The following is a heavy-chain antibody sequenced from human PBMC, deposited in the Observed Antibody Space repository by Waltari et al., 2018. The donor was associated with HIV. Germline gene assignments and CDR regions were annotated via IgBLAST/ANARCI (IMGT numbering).Heavy chain of an antibody. CDR1: GYSISSGYY. D-gene: IGHD3-22*01. Sequence: QVQLQESGPGLVKPSETLSLTCTVSGYSISSGYYWGWIRQPPGKGLEWIGSIYHSGSTYYNPSLKSRVTISVDTSKNQFSLKLSSVTAADTAVYYCARAGYYDSSGYYLDYWYFDLWGRGTLVTVSS. V-gene: IGHV4-38-2*02. J-gene: IGHJ2*01. CDR2: IYHSGST. CDR3: ARAGYYDSSGYYLDYWYFDL.